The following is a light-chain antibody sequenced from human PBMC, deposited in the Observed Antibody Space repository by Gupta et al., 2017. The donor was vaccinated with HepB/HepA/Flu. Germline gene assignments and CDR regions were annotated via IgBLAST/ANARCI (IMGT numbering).Light chain of an antibody. V-gene: IGKV1-39*01. CDR3: QQSYRTLT. J-gene: IGKJ5*01. CDR2: SAS. CDR1: ENVYSF. Sequence: QMSQSPPSLSASLGDSVTITCRASENVYSFLNWYQQKPGRAPKLIIYSASTLESGVPSRFSGSGSGTVFTLTISNLHLEDFAIYYCQQSYRTLTFSQGTRLEIK.